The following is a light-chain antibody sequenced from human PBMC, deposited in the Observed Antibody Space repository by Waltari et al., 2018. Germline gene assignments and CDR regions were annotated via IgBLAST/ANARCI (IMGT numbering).Light chain of an antibody. V-gene: IGLV1-40*01. CDR3: QSYDISLSGYV. CDR2: GNS. Sequence: YPQRPGTTPKRLIHGNSNLPSGFPDRCSGSKSGTTASLAITALQADDEADYYCQSYDISLSGYVFGTGTKVTVL. J-gene: IGLJ1*01.